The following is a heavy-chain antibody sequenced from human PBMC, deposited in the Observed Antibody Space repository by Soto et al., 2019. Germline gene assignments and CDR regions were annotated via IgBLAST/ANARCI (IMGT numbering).Heavy chain of an antibody. CDR1: GGSISSYY. Sequence: LSLTCTVSGGSISSYYWSWIRQPPGKGLEWIGYIYYSGSTNYNPSLKSRVTISVDTSKNQFSLKLSSVTAADTAVYYCARDRRYCSGGSCYPNWFDPWGQGTLVTVSS. J-gene: IGHJ5*02. CDR2: IYYSGST. CDR3: ARDRRYCSGGSCYPNWFDP. D-gene: IGHD2-15*01. V-gene: IGHV4-59*01.